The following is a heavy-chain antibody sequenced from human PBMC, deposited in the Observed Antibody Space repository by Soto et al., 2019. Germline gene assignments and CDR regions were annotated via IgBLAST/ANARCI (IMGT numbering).Heavy chain of an antibody. CDR1: GVSISSYY. Sequence: PSDTLSLTCAVSGVSISSYYWSWIRHPPGKGLEWIGHIYYSGSTNYNPSLKSRVTISVDRSKNQFSLKLSSVTAADTAVYYCARDQAAAGANWFDPWGQGTLVTVSS. CDR3: ARDQAAAGANWFDP. CDR2: IYYSGST. D-gene: IGHD6-13*01. J-gene: IGHJ5*02. V-gene: IGHV4-59*12.